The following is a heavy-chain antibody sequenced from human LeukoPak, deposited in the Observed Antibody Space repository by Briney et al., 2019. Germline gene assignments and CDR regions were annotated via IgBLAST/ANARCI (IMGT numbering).Heavy chain of an antibody. CDR2: IYYSGST. J-gene: IGHJ4*02. D-gene: IGHD3-10*01. V-gene: IGHV4-39*01. CDR1: GGSFSSYY. Sequence: SSETLSLTCAVYGGSFSSYYWGWIRQPPGKGLEWIGSIYYSGSTYYNPSLKSRVTISVDTSMNQFSLKLSSVTAADTAVYYCARHDGWFGELSSWGQGTLVTVSS. CDR3: ARHDGWFGELSS.